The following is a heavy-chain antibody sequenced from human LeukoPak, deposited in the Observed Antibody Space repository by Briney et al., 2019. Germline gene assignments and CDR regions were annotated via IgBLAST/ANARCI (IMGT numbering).Heavy chain of an antibody. Sequence: SVKVSCKASGGTFSSYAISWVRQAPGQGLEWMGGIIPIFGTANYAQKFQGRITITADVSTRTAYMELSNLRSEDTAVYYCASVGSGSYPFDYWGQGTLVTVSS. CDR2: IIPIFGTA. J-gene: IGHJ4*02. CDR1: GGTFSSYA. D-gene: IGHD3-10*01. V-gene: IGHV1-69*13. CDR3: ASVGSGSYPFDY.